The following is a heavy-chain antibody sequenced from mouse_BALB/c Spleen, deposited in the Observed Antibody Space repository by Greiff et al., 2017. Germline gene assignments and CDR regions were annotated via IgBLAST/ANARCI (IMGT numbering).Heavy chain of an antibody. CDR2: ISSGGGST. V-gene: IGHV5-12-1*01. Sequence: EVKLMESGGGLVKPGGSLKLSCAASGFAFSSYDMSWVRQTPEKRLEWVAYISSGGGSTYYPDTVKGRFTISRDNAKNTLYLQMSSLKSEDTAMYYCARRGSYDYDAWFAYWGQGTLVTVSA. CDR1: GFAFSSYD. J-gene: IGHJ3*01. CDR3: ARRGSYDYDAWFAY. D-gene: IGHD2-4*01.